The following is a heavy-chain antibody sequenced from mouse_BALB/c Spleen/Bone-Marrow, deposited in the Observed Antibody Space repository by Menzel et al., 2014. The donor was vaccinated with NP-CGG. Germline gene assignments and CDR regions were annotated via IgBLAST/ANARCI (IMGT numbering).Heavy chain of an antibody. CDR3: VRGGISVDN. J-gene: IGHJ2*01. CDR2: IYPGDGDT. CDR1: GYVFSTYW. Sequence: VQLVESGAELVRPGSSVKISCESSGYVFSTYWINWVKQRPVQGLDWIGQIYPGDGDTDYNGKFKDKATLTADKSSNTAYMQLSSRTSEDSAVYFCVRGGISVDNWGKGTTLTVSS. V-gene: IGHV1-80*01.